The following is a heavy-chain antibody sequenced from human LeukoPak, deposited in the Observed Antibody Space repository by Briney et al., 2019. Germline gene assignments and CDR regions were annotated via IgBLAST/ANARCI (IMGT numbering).Heavy chain of an antibody. CDR2: ISSSSSYI. Sequence: PGGSLRLSCAVSGFTFSSYSMNWVRQAPGKGLEWVSSISSSSSYIYYVDSVKGRFTISRDNAKNSLYLQMNSLRAEDTAVYYCARDLGIFDAFDIWGQGTMVTVSS. V-gene: IGHV3-21*01. CDR1: GFTFSSYS. CDR3: ARDLGIFDAFDI. J-gene: IGHJ3*02. D-gene: IGHD2-15*01.